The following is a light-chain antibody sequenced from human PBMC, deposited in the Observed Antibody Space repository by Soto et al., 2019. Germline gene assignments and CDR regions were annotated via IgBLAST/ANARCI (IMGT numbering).Light chain of an antibody. Sequence: DIVMTQSPSTLSVSPGERATLSCRASQSVSSNLAWYQQKPGQAPRLLIYGASTRATGIPARFSGSGSGTEFTLTISSLQSEDFAVYSCQQYKNWPPYTFGQGTKLEIK. CDR3: QQYKNWPPYT. CDR2: GAS. V-gene: IGKV3-15*01. J-gene: IGKJ2*01. CDR1: QSVSSN.